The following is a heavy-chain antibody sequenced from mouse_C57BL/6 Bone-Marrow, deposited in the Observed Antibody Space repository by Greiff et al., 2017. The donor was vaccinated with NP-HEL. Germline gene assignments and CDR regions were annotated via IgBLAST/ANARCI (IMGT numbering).Heavy chain of an antibody. CDR1: GYTFTSYG. CDR3: ARSGNYVEFAY. V-gene: IGHV1-81*01. J-gene: IGHJ3*01. Sequence: QVQLQQSGAELARPGASVKLSCKASGYTFTSYGISWVKQSTGQGLEWIGEIYPRSGNTYYNEKFKGKATLTADKSSSTAYMELRSLTSEDSAVYFCARSGNYVEFAYWGQGTLVTVSA. D-gene: IGHD2-1*01. CDR2: IYPRSGNT.